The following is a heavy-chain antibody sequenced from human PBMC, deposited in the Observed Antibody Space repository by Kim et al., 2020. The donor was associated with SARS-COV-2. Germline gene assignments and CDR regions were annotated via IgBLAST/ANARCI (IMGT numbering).Heavy chain of an antibody. J-gene: IGHJ4*02. CDR3: ARGGWGKGFDY. Sequence: NHNPSPKGRVTMSVDTSKNQFPRKLGPVTAADTAVYYCARGGWGKGFDYWGQGTLVTVSS. V-gene: IGHV4-4*07. D-gene: IGHD7-27*01.